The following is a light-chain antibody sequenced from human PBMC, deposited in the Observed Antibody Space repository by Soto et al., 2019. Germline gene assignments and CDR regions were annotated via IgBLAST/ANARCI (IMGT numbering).Light chain of an antibody. CDR1: SSNIGAGYD. CDR2: GNT. CDR3: QSYDSSLTTYVV. J-gene: IGLJ2*01. Sequence: QPVLTQPPSVSGAPGQRVTISCTGTSSNIGAGYDVHWYQHLPGTVPKVLIYGNTNRPSGVPDRFSGAKSGTSASLAITGLQAEDEADYYCQSYDSSLTTYVVFGGGTKLTVL. V-gene: IGLV1-40*01.